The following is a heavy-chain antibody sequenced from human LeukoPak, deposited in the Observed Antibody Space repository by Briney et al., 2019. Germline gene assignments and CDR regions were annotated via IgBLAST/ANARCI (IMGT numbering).Heavy chain of an antibody. Sequence: PGGSLRLSCAASGFTLIGYEMNWVCQAPGKGLEWVSYISSSGRTIYYADSVKGRFTISRDNAKNSLYLQMNSLRAEDTAVYYCARGGHDYWGQGTLVTVSS. V-gene: IGHV3-48*03. J-gene: IGHJ4*02. CDR3: ARGGHDY. CDR1: GFTLIGYE. D-gene: IGHD2-15*01. CDR2: ISSSGRTI.